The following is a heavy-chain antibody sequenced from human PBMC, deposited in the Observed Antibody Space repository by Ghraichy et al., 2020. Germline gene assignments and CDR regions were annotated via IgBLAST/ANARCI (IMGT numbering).Heavy chain of an antibody. J-gene: IGHJ3*01. V-gene: IGHV1-3*01. CDR3: AKEYSYSYSGAFDV. Sequence: ASVKVSCKASGYMFSDYSIQWVRQAPGQRLDWVGWINRGDGNTRYSQKLQGRVSITWDTSASTAYMELSGLRSEDTAVYYCAKEYSYSYSGAFDVWGQGTLVTVSS. D-gene: IGHD5-12*01. CDR2: INRGDGNT. CDR1: GYMFSDYS.